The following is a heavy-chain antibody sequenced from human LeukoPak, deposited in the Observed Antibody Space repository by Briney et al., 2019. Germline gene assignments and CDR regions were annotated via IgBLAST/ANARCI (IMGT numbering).Heavy chain of an antibody. CDR1: GYTFTSYG. CDR3: ARASTYDSSGYYVRAIDY. V-gene: IGHV1-18*01. Sequence: GASVKVSCKASGYTFTSYGISWVRQAPGQGLEWMGWISAYNGNTNYAQKLQGRVTMTTDTSTSTAYMELRSLRSDDTAAYYCARASTYDSSGYYVRAIDYWGQGTLVTVSS. J-gene: IGHJ4*02. CDR2: ISAYNGNT. D-gene: IGHD3-22*01.